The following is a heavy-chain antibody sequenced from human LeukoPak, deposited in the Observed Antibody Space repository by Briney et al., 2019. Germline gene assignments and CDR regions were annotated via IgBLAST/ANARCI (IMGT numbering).Heavy chain of an antibody. Sequence: GSSVKVSCKASGGTFSSYAISWVRQAPGKGLEWMGGIFPIFGTANYAQKFQGRVTITADESTSTAYMELSSLRSEDTAVYYCARDLDHCSGGSCPSNWFDPWGQGTLVTVSS. CDR1: GGTFSSYA. D-gene: IGHD2-15*01. CDR2: IFPIFGTA. CDR3: ARDLDHCSGGSCPSNWFDP. J-gene: IGHJ5*02. V-gene: IGHV1-69*01.